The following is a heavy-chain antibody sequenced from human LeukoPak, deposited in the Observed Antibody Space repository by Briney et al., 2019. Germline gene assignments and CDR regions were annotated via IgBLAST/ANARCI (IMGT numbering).Heavy chain of an antibody. V-gene: IGHV3-30-3*01. CDR3: ARSRVFFHTDR. CDR2: ISDEGHQK. Sequence: GGSLRLSCAASGFTFSDYAMHWVRQGPGKGLEWVAVISDEGHQKYYADSVKGRFTISRDNSKNTLYLQMNSLRAEDTAVYYCARSRVFFHTDRWGQGTLVTVSS. D-gene: IGHD3-3*01. CDR1: GFTFSDYA. J-gene: IGHJ4*02.